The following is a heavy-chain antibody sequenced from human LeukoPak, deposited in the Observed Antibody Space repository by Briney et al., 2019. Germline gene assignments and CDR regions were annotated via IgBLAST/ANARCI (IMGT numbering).Heavy chain of an antibody. CDR2: ITSSSGYI. Sequence: PGGSLRLSCAASGFTFSSSSMNWVRQAPGKGLEWVSYITSSSGYIYYADSLKGRFTISRDNAKNSLYLQMNSLRAEDTAEYYCAKEYGASRWGQGTLVTVSS. D-gene: IGHD4/OR15-4a*01. CDR1: GFTFSSSS. J-gene: IGHJ4*02. V-gene: IGHV3-21*01. CDR3: AKEYGASR.